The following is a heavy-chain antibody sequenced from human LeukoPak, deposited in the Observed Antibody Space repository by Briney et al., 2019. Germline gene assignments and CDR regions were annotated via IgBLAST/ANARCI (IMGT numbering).Heavy chain of an antibody. Sequence: GESLKIYCRGSGYTFENYWIAWVRQLPGQGLDWMGIIYPDDSDTTYNPSFEGHVTISVDKSIKTAYLQWDSLEASDTAIYYCARQGVAVAGTLWLDPWGQGTLVTVSS. CDR3: ARQGVAVAGTLWLDP. J-gene: IGHJ5*02. CDR2: IYPDDSDT. D-gene: IGHD6-19*01. CDR1: GYTFENYW. V-gene: IGHV5-51*01.